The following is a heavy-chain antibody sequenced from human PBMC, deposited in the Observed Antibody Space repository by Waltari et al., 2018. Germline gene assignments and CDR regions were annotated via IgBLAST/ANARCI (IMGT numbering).Heavy chain of an antibody. V-gene: IGHV4-34*01. D-gene: IGHD6-6*01. CDR3: ARVGYSSSSGNYLDH. J-gene: IGHJ4*02. CDR1: GRALSDNY. Sequence: QVQLQQWGTGLLKPSETLSLTCAVYGRALSDNYWIWIRQPPGKGLEWIGEINHSGNTNYNSSLKSGVTISIHTSINQFSLKLSSVTAADTSVYYCARVGYSSSSGNYLDHWGQGTLVTVSS. CDR2: INHSGNT.